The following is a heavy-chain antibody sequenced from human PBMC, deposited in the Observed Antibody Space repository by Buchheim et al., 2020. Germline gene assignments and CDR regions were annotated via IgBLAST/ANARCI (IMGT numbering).Heavy chain of an antibody. CDR1: GGSISSNYW. CDR2: TYHSGST. CDR3: ARIPYYYYYGLDV. D-gene: IGHD2-21*01. V-gene: IGHV4-4*02. J-gene: IGHJ6*02. Sequence: QVQLQESGPGLVKPSGTLSLTCDVSGGSISSNYWWSWVRQPPGMGLEWIGETYHSGSTNYNPSLKSRVTISVNKSKNQFSLKLTSVTAADTAVYYCARIPYYYYYGLDVWGQGTT.